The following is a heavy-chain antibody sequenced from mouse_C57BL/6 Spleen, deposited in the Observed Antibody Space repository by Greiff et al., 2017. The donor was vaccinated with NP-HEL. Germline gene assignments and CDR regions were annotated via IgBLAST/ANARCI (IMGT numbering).Heavy chain of an antibody. CDR2: ISYDGSN. CDR3: AREDDYDGFAWFAY. J-gene: IGHJ3*01. D-gene: IGHD2-4*01. CDR1: GYSITSGYY. V-gene: IGHV3-6*01. Sequence: EVQVVESGPGLVKPSQSLSLTCSVTGYSITSGYYWNWIRQFPGNKLEWMGYISYDGSNNYNPSLKNRISITRDTSKNQFFLKLNSVTTEDTATYYCAREDDYDGFAWFAYWGQGTLVTVSA.